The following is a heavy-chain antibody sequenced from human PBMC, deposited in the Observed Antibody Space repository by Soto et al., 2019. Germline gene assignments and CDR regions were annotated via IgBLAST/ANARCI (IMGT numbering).Heavy chain of an antibody. D-gene: IGHD3-10*01. CDR3: ARDRSYYDGSLQH. J-gene: IGHJ1*01. CDR1: GGSFSGYY. V-gene: IGHV4-59*01. Sequence: SETLSLTCAVYGGSFSGYYWSWIRQPPGKGLEWIGFIYYAGSTKYNPSLNSRVTISVDTSKNQFSLKLSSVTTADTAVYYCARDRSYYDGSLQHWGQGTQVTVSS. CDR2: IYYAGST.